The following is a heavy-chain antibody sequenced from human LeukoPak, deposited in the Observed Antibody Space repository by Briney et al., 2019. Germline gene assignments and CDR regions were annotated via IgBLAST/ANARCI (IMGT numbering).Heavy chain of an antibody. D-gene: IGHD3-3*01. J-gene: IGHJ3*02. CDR3: ARGHDFWSGDPDAFDI. CDR1: GFTFSSYS. Sequence: GGSLRLSCAASGFTFSSYSMNWVRQAPGKGLEWVSSISSSSYIYYADSVKGRFTISRDNAKNSLYLQMNSLRAEDTAVYYCARGHDFWSGDPDAFDIWGQGTMVTVSS. V-gene: IGHV3-21*01. CDR2: ISSSSYI.